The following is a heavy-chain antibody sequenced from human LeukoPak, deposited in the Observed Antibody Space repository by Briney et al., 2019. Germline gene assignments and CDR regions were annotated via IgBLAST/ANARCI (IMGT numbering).Heavy chain of an antibody. CDR2: IYSGAGT. Sequence: GGSLRLSCEVSGLTITSSYTTWVRQAPGKGLEWVSVIYSGAGTNYADSVKGRFTISRDISKNTLHLQMNTVRVDDTAVYYCANLHMDSYAMDVWGQGTTVIASS. CDR1: GLTITSSY. V-gene: IGHV3-66*01. CDR3: ANLHMDSYAMDV. J-gene: IGHJ6*02.